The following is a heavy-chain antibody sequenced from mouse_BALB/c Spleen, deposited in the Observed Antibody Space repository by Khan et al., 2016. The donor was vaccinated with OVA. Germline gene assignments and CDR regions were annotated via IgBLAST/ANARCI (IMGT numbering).Heavy chain of an antibody. CDR1: GYAFTGYF. D-gene: IGHD1-1*01. J-gene: IGHJ2*01. Sequence: EVQLQQSGPELVKPGASVKISCKASGYAFTGYFMNWVMQSHGKSLEWIGRINPHIGETLYNPKFKGKATLTVDESSSTAHMGLRSLASEDSAVFYCTRICGSDFGYWGQGTTLTVSS. CDR2: INPHIGET. V-gene: IGHV1-20*02. CDR3: TRICGSDFGY.